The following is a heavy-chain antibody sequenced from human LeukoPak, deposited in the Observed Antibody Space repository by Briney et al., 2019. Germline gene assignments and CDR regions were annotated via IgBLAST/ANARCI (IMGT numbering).Heavy chain of an antibody. J-gene: IGHJ4*02. CDR2: ISSSTTDI. V-gene: IGHV3-11*01. D-gene: IGHD5-24*01. Sequence: GRSLRLSCAASGFTFSDYFMSWIRQAPGMGLEWVSYISSSTTDIYYAASVKGRFTISRDNAKNSLYLQMNSLRAEDTAVYYCARGGGYNDYWGQGTLVTVSS. CDR3: ARGGGYNDY. CDR1: GFTFSDYF.